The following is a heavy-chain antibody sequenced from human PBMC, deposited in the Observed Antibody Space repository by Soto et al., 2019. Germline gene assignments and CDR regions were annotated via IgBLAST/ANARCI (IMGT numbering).Heavy chain of an antibody. Sequence: EVQLVESGGGLGKPGGSLRLSCAASGFTFSNAWMYWVRQAPGTGLVWVGRIKSKTDGGITDYAAPVKGRFTISRDDSKSTLYLQMKSLKTEDTAAYYCTTEDYSSSWYGTYWYFDLWGRGTLVTVSS. CDR3: TTEDYSSSWYGTYWYFDL. D-gene: IGHD6-13*01. V-gene: IGHV3-15*07. CDR2: IKSKTDGGIT. CDR1: GFTFSNAW. J-gene: IGHJ2*01.